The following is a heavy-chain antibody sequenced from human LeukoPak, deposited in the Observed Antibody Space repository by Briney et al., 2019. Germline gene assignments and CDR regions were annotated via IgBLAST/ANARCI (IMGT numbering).Heavy chain of an antibody. CDR3: AKSRFPAATSVLRYYGY. V-gene: IGHV3-33*06. J-gene: IGHJ4*02. CDR1: GFIFSSSG. D-gene: IGHD3-9*01. Sequence: PGGSLRLSCAASGFIFSSSGMHGVRQTPGKGLEWVGIIWYDGSNKHYADSVKGRFTISRDNSKNTLYLQMNSLRAEDTAVYYCAKSRFPAATSVLRYYGYWGQGTLVTVSS. CDR2: IWYDGSNK.